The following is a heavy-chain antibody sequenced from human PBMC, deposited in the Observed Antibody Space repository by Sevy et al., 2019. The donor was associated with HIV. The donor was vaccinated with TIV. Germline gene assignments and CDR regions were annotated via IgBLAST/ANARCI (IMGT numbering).Heavy chain of an antibody. CDR2: MSTSGST. CDR1: GGSISSYY. D-gene: IGHD6-13*01. J-gene: IGHJ4*02. CDR3: ARAAAGSADFDY. V-gene: IGHV4-4*07. Sequence: SETLSLTCTVSGGSISSYYWSWIRQPAGKGLEWIGRMSTSGSTNYNPSLKSRVTMSVDTSKNQFSLKLTSVTAADTAVYYCARAAAGSADFDYWGQGTLVTVSS.